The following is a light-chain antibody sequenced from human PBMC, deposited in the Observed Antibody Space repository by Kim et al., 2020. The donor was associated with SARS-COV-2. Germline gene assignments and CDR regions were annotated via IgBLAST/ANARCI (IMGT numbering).Light chain of an antibody. CDR3: NSRDSNDNVV. CDR2: GKN. CDR1: SLRSYY. V-gene: IGLV3-19*01. Sequence: SSELTQDPAVSVALGQTVRITCQGDSLRSYYATWYQQKPGQAPILVIYGKNNRPSGIPERFSGSSSGNTASLTITGTQAGDGADYYCNSRDSNDNVVFGG. J-gene: IGLJ2*01.